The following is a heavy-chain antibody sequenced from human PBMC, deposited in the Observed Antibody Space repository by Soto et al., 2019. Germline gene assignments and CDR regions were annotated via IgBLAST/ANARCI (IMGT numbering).Heavy chain of an antibody. J-gene: IGHJ4*02. V-gene: IGHV3-30*18. Sequence: QVQLVESGGGVVQPGRSLRLSCAASGFTFSSYGMHWVRQAPGKGLEWVAVISYDGSTKYYADSVKGRFTISSDNSKNTLYLQKNSLRAEDTALYYWAKPESSGWCRVPHFDYWGQGTLVTVSS. D-gene: IGHD6-19*01. CDR1: GFTFSSYG. CDR3: AKPESSGWCRVPHFDY. CDR2: ISYDGSTK.